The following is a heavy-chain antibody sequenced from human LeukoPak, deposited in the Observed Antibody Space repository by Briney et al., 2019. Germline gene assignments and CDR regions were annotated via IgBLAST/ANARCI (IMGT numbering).Heavy chain of an antibody. Sequence: SETLSLTCAVYGGSFSGYYWNWIRQPPGKGLEWIGEINHSGSTNYSPSLKSRVTISVDKSKNQFSLKLSSVTAADTAMYYCAKKTYDSSGLIPHPGVFDIWGQGTMVTVSS. CDR2: INHSGST. V-gene: IGHV4-34*01. J-gene: IGHJ3*02. D-gene: IGHD3-22*01. CDR1: GGSFSGYY. CDR3: AKKTYDSSGLIPHPGVFDI.